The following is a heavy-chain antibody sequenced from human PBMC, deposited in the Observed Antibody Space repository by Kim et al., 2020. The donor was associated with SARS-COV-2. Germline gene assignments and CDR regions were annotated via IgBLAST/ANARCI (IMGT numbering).Heavy chain of an antibody. CDR3: ARTIWFGDLLIDP. J-gene: IGHJ5*02. V-gene: IGHV4-31*03. Sequence: SETLSLTCTVSGGSISSGGYYWSWIRQHPGKGLEWIGYIYYSGSTYYNPSLKSRVTISVDTSKNQFSLKLSSVTAADTAVYYCARTIWFGDLLIDPWGQGTLVTVSS. D-gene: IGHD3-10*01. CDR1: GGSISSGGYY. CDR2: IYYSGST.